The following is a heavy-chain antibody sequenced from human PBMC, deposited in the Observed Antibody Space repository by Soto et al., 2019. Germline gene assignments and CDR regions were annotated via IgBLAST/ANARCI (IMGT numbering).Heavy chain of an antibody. CDR2: IWYDGSNK. D-gene: IGHD3-3*01. CDR1: GFTFSSYG. Sequence: PGGSLRLSCAASGFTFSSYGMHWVGQAPGKGLEWVAVIWYDGSNKYYADSVKGRFTISRDNSKNTLYLQMSSLRAEDTAVYYCARVSRSGYYPKYWGQGTLVTVSS. V-gene: IGHV3-33*01. J-gene: IGHJ4*02. CDR3: ARVSRSGYYPKY.